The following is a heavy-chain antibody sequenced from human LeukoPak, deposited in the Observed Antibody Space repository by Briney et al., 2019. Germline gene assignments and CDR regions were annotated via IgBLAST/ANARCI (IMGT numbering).Heavy chain of an antibody. CDR2: MNPNSGNT. CDR1: GYTFTSYD. CDR3: ARGRTGDRDDAFDI. J-gene: IGHJ3*02. D-gene: IGHD7-27*01. Sequence: ASVKVSCKASGYTFTSYDINWVRQATGQGLEWMGWMNPNSGNTAYAQKFQGRVTMTRNISISTAYMELGSLRSEDTAVYYCARGRTGDRDDAFDIWGRGTMVTVSS. V-gene: IGHV1-8*01.